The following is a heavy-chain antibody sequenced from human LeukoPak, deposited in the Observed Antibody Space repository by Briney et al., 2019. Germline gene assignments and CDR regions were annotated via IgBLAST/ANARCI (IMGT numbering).Heavy chain of an antibody. Sequence: SQTLSLTCTVSGGSINSGDYYWSWVRQPPGKGLEWIGYIYYFGSTYYNPSLKSGVTISVDMSKNQFSLKLSSVTAADTAVYYCGVDHFDYWGQGTLVTVSS. CDR1: GGSINSGDYY. CDR2: IYYFGST. D-gene: IGHD3-3*01. J-gene: IGHJ4*01. CDR3: GVDHFDY. V-gene: IGHV4-30-4*08.